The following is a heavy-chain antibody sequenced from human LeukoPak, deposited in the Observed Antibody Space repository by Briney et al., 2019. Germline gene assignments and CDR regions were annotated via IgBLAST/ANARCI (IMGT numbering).Heavy chain of an antibody. CDR3: TRGSTFDI. CDR1: GDSVSSNSAS. CDR2: TYYRSKWYN. J-gene: IGHJ3*02. V-gene: IGHV6-1*01. Sequence: SQTLSLTCAVSGDSVSSNSASGNWIRQSPSRGLEWLGRTYYRSKWYNDYAGIVKSRITINPDTSKNQFSLQLNSVTPEDTALYYCTRGSTFDIWGQGTMVTVSS.